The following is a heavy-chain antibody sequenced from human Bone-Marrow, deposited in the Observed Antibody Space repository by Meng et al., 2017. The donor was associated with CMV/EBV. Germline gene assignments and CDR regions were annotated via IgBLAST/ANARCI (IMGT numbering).Heavy chain of an antibody. J-gene: IGHJ4*02. D-gene: IGHD2-2*01. CDR3: ARDRFVVVPAATPYFDY. CDR2: IKQDGSER. CDR1: GFTFSNYW. Sequence: GESLKISCAASGFTFSNYWMSWVRQIPGKGLEWVASIKQDGSERYCAGSLKGRCTISRDNANESLILQLNSLRAEDTAVYYCARDRFVVVPAATPYFDYWGQGILVTFSS. V-gene: IGHV3-7*01.